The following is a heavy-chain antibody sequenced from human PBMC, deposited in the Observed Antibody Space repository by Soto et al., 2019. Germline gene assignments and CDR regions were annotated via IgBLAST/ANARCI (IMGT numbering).Heavy chain of an antibody. V-gene: IGHV4-34*01. CDR2: INHSGTT. D-gene: IGHD6-25*01. CDR1: RGSVSGFY. Sequence: SETLSLTCGVFRGSVSGFYWSWVRQTRGGGLEWIGEINHSGTTNYNPSFQNRVTIAVDKSTNNFSLKMTSVTAADAAVYYCARGRGYVYGSNFYGLDVWGQGTTVTSP. J-gene: IGHJ6*02. CDR3: ARGRGYVYGSNFYGLDV.